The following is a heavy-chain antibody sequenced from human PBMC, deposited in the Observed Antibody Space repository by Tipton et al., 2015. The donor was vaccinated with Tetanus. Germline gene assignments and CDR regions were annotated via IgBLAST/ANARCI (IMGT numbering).Heavy chain of an antibody. CDR2: IYYSGST. CDR1: DGSISSGGYY. D-gene: IGHD4-23*01. Sequence: LRLSCTVSDGSISSGGYYWSWIRQHPGKGLEWIGHIYYSGSTYYNPSLKSRVTISVDTSKNQFSLKLSSVTVADTAVYYCASAPPQAYGGQSEFVYWGQGTLVTVSS. J-gene: IGHJ4*02. V-gene: IGHV4-31*03. CDR3: ASAPPQAYGGQSEFVY.